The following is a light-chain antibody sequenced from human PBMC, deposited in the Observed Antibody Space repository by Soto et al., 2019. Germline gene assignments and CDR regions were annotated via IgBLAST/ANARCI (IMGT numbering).Light chain of an antibody. CDR2: SVS. J-gene: IGKJ1*01. Sequence: ELVMTQSPATLSVSPGERATLSCSASQSVSSNLAWYQQKPGRAPRLLIYSVSTRATGIPAMYSGDGSETECTRTISSLQSEDFAVYYFQKNNDWPRTFVQGTKVQS. CDR1: QSVSSN. CDR3: QKNNDWPRT. V-gene: IGKV3-15*01.